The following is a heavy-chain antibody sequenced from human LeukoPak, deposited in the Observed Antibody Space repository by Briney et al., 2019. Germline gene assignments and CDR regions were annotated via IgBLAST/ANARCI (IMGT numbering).Heavy chain of an antibody. CDR2: ISSSSSTI. Sequence: GGSLRLSCAASGFTFSSYGMTWVRQAPGKGLEWVSYISSSSSTIYYADSVKGRFTISRDNSKNTVSLQMNSLRAEDSGLYYCAKSGYDYASGEYAFIDHWGRGTLVTVSS. V-gene: IGHV3-48*04. CDR1: GFTFSSYG. CDR3: AKSGYDYASGEYAFIDH. J-gene: IGHJ5*02. D-gene: IGHD5-12*01.